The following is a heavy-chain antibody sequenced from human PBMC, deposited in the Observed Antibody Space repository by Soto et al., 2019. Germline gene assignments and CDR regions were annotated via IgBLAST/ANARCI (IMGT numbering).Heavy chain of an antibody. CDR2: ISDSGVST. Sequence: EVRLLESGGGFVQPGGSLRLSCAASGFTFSNYAMSWVRQTPGRVLEWVSTISDSGVSTYYADSVKGRFAISRDNSMNTLLLQMNSLSADDTAVYYCATDGGIDLVISQQLIDIWSHATMVTVSS. V-gene: IGHV3-23*01. CDR3: ATDGGIDLVISQQLIDI. J-gene: IGHJ3*02. CDR1: GFTFSNYA. D-gene: IGHD3-22*01.